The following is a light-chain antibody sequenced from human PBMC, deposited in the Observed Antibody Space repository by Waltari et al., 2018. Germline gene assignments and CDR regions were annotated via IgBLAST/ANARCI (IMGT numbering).Light chain of an antibody. CDR2: GGS. J-gene: IGKJ2*01. Sequence: VLTQSPGTLSLSPGERATLSCRASQSLKRMWLVWYQQKSGQAPRLLIYGGSSRAAGIPDRFSGSGSGTDFTLTISRLEPEDSAVYYCQQYESSVMYTFGQGTKVEIK. V-gene: IGKV3-20*01. CDR3: QQYESSVMYT. CDR1: QSLKRMW.